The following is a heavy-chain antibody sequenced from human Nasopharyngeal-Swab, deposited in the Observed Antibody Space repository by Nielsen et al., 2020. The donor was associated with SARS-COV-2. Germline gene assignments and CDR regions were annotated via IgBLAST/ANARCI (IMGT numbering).Heavy chain of an antibody. CDR3: ATQSGGRDYYYGMDV. Sequence: ASVKVSCKVSGYTLTELSMYWVRQAPGKGLEWMGGFDPEDGKTIYAQKFQGRVTMTEDTSTDTAYMELSSLRSEDTAVYYCATQSGGRDYYYGMDVWGQGTTVTVSS. V-gene: IGHV1-24*01. J-gene: IGHJ6*02. D-gene: IGHD3-10*01. CDR1: GYTLTELS. CDR2: FDPEDGKT.